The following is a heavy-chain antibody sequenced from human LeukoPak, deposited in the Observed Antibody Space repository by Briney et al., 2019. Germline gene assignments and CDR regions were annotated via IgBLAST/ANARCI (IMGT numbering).Heavy chain of an antibody. CDR3: ARGRVAYSAYYFDY. J-gene: IGHJ4*02. D-gene: IGHD2-15*01. CDR2: IYYTGNT. V-gene: IGHV4-59*01. Sequence: PSETLSLTCTVSGDSITNYFWSWIRQPPGKGLEWIGYIYYTGNTNYEPSLKSRVTMSVDTSTNQFSLRLRSVTAADTAVYYCARGRVAYSAYYFDYWGRGTLVTVSS. CDR1: GDSITNYF.